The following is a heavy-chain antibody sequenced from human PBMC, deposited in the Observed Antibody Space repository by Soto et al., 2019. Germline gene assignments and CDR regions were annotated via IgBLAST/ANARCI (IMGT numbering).Heavy chain of an antibody. D-gene: IGHD6-13*01. CDR3: VKDRAQQLILGLWLDP. CDR1: GGTFSSYA. Sequence: GASLKVSCKASGGTFSSYAISWVRQAPGQGLEWMGGIIPIFGTANYAQKFQGRVTITADESTSTAYMELSSLRSEDTAVYYCVKDRAQQLILGLWLDPWGQGTLVTVSS. CDR2: IIPIFGTA. V-gene: IGHV1-69*13. J-gene: IGHJ5*02.